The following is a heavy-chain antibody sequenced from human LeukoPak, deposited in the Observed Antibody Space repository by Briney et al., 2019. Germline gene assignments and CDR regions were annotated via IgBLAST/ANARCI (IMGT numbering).Heavy chain of an antibody. J-gene: IGHJ4*02. V-gene: IGHV4-34*01. CDR2: INHSGST. CDR1: GGSFSGYY. Sequence: SETLSLTCAVYGGSFSGYYWSWIRQPPGKGLEWIGEINHSGSTNYNPSLKSRVTISVDTSNNQFSLKLSSVTAADTAVYYCARGPGIGITMVRGVIIPFDYWGQGTLVTVSS. CDR3: ARGPGIGITMVRGVIIPFDY. D-gene: IGHD3-10*01.